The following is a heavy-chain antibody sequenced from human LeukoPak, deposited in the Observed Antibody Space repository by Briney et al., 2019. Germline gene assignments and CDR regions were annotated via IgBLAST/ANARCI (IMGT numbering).Heavy chain of an antibody. V-gene: IGHV4-59*02. J-gene: IGHJ4*02. CDR3: ARDRSSGWYLDY. CDR1: GVSVTSFF. CDR2: IYYTGST. Sequence: PETPSLTCTVSGVSVTSFFWTWIRQSPGKGLEWIGYIYYTGSTNYNPTLESRITMSIDTSKNQFSLNLSSVTTTDTAIYYCARDRSSGWYLDYWGQGSLVTVSS. D-gene: IGHD6-19*01.